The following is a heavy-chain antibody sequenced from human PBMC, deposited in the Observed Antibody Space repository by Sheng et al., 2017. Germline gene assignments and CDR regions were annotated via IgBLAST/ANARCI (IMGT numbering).Heavy chain of an antibody. CDR2: IYSGGST. J-gene: IGHJ4*02. V-gene: IGHV3-53*04. Sequence: EVQLVESGGGLVQPGGSLRLSCAASGFTVSSNYMSWVRQAPGKGLEWVSVIYSGGSTYYADSVKGRFTISRHNSKNTLYLQMNSLRAEDTAVYYCAREVRAFSGSSHYFDYWGQGTLVTVSS. CDR3: AREVRAFSGSSHYFDY. D-gene: IGHD1-26*01. CDR1: GFTVSSNY.